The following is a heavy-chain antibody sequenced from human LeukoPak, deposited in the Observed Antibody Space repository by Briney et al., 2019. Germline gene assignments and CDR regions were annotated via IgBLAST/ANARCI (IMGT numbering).Heavy chain of an antibody. CDR3: ARAVVIRDYYYGMDV. CDR1: GGSISSYY. Sequence: PSETLSLTCTVSGGSISSYYWSWIRQPPGKGLEWIGYIYCSGSTNYNPSLKSRVTISVDTSKNQFSLKLSSVTAADTAVYYCARAVVIRDYYYGMDVWGQGTTVTVSS. V-gene: IGHV4-59*01. CDR2: IYCSGST. D-gene: IGHD3-22*01. J-gene: IGHJ6*02.